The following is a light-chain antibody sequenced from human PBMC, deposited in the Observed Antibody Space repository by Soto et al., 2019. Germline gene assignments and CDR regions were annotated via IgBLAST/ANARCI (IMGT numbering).Light chain of an antibody. CDR2: RNN. V-gene: IGLV1-47*01. Sequence: QSVLTQPPSASGTPGQRVTISCSGSSSNIGSNYVYWYQQLPRTAPKLLIYRNNQRPSGVPDRFSGSKSGTSASLAISGLRSEDEADYYCAAWDDSLSGSVFGGGTKLTVL. J-gene: IGLJ2*01. CDR1: SSNIGSNY. CDR3: AAWDDSLSGSV.